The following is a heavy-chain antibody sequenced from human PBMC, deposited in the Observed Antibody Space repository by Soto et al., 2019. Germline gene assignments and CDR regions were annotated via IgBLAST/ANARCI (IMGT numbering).Heavy chain of an antibody. CDR1: GGSISSYY. CDR2: IYYSGST. Sequence: SETLSLTCTVSGGSISSYYWSWIRQPPGKGLEWIGYIYYSGSTNYNPSLKSRVTISVDTSKSQFSLKLSSVTAADPAVYYCGRKSEKRGVGFDSSGHGTLVTVSS. CDR3: GRKSEKRGVGFDS. J-gene: IGHJ5*01. D-gene: IGHD2-15*01. V-gene: IGHV4-59*01.